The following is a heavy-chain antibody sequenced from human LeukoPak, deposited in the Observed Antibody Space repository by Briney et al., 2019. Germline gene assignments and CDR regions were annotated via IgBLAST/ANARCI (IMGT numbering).Heavy chain of an antibody. V-gene: IGHV3-23*01. D-gene: IGHD3-22*01. Sequence: TGGSLRLSCAASGFTFSSYAVSWVRQAPGKGLEWVSAISGSGGSTYYADSVKGRFTISRDNSKNTLYLQMNSLRAEDTAVYYCAKSRVASKKYYYDSSGYYFDYWGQGTLVTVSS. CDR2: ISGSGGST. CDR1: GFTFSSYA. CDR3: AKSRVASKKYYYDSSGYYFDY. J-gene: IGHJ4*02.